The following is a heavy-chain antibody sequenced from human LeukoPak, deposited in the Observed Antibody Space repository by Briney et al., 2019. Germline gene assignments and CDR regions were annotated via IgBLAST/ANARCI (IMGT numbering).Heavy chain of an antibody. CDR3: ARGLTTVTALYFFDY. V-gene: IGHV1-2*02. CDR2: INPNSGGA. D-gene: IGHD4-17*01. J-gene: IGHJ4*02. Sequence: ASVKVSCKSSGYTFTGYYIPWVRQAPGQGLEWMGWINPNSGGANYAQTFQGRVTMTGDTSISTAYMELSRLRSDDTAVYYCARGLTTVTALYFFDYWGQGTLVTVSS. CDR1: GYTFTGYY.